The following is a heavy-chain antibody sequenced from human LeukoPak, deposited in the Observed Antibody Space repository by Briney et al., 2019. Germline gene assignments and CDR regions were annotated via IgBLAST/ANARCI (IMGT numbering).Heavy chain of an antibody. V-gene: IGHV4-30-2*01. D-gene: IGHD5-24*01. CDR2: IYHSGST. CDR1: GFSISSGCYS. CDR3: AGRLDGYNYRWFDP. J-gene: IGHJ5*02. Sequence: SETLSLTCAVSGFSISSGCYSWSWIRQPPGKGLEWIGYIYHSGSTYYNPSLKSRVTISVDRSKNQFSLKLRSVTAADTAVYYCAGRLDGYNYRWFDPWGQGTLVTVSS.